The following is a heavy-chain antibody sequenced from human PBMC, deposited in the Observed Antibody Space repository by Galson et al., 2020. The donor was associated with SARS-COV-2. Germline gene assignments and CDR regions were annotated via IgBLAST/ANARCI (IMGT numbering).Heavy chain of an antibody. CDR3: AKDQEYYDIVTGYTSDSTIYYYYGMDV. J-gene: IGHJ6*02. D-gene: IGHD3-9*01. Sequence: GGSLRLSCAASGFTFSSYGMHWVRQAPGKGLEWVAVISYDGSNKYYADSVKGRFTISRDNSKNTLYLQMNSLRAEDTAVYYCAKDQEYYDIVTGYTSDSTIYYYYGMDVWGQGTTVTVFS. CDR1: GFTFSSYG. CDR2: ISYDGSNK. V-gene: IGHV3-30*18.